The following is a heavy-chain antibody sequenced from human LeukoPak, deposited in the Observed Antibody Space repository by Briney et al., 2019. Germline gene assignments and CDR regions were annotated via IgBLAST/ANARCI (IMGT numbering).Heavy chain of an antibody. CDR2: INHSGST. CDR1: GGSFSGYY. J-gene: IGHJ6*02. D-gene: IGHD4-23*01. CDR3: ARVGGTNFYYYGMDV. V-gene: IGHV4-34*01. Sequence: PSETLSLTCAVYGGSFSGYYWSWIRQPPGKGLEWIGEINHSGSTNYNPSLKSRVTISVDTSKNQFSLKLSSVTAADTAIYYCARVGGTNFYYYGMDVWGQGTTVTVSS.